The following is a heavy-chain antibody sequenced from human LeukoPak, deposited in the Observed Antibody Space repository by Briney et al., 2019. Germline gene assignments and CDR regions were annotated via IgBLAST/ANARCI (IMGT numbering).Heavy chain of an antibody. CDR1: GFTFIDYD. J-gene: IGHJ4*02. V-gene: IGHV3-13*01. D-gene: IGHD6-19*01. Sequence: EGSLRLSCAASGFTFIDYDMHWVRHVIGKGLEWVSAIGIRGDTHYSGSVKGRFTISRENAESSLYLQMNSLRAEDTAVYYCARGGIQVSGIDEFDYWGQGTLVTVSS. CDR2: IGIRGDT. CDR3: ARGGIQVSGIDEFDY.